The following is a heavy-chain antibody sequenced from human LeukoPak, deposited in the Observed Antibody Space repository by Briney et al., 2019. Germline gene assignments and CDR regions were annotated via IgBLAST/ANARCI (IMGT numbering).Heavy chain of an antibody. CDR1: GGTFSSYA. Sequence: ASVKVSCKASGGTFSSYAISWVRQAPGQGLEWMGGIIPIFGTANYARKFQGRVTITADQSTSTAYMELSSLRSEDTAVYYCARDEGAKIVFDIWGQGTMVTVSS. D-gene: IGHD1-26*01. V-gene: IGHV1-69*13. CDR2: IIPIFGTA. CDR3: ARDEGAKIVFDI. J-gene: IGHJ3*02.